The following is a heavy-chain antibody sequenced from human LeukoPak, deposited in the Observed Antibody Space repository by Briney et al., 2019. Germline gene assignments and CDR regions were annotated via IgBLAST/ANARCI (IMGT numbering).Heavy chain of an antibody. J-gene: IGHJ3*02. CDR1: GYSFTAYG. CDR3: ARDGWWDPDRHAFGI. Sequence: EASVKVSCKASGYSFTAYGISWVRQAPGQGLEWMAWISTSNGATNFAQNLQGRVTMTTDTSTSTAYMELRSLRSDDAAVYYCARDGWWDPDRHAFGIWGQGTMVTVSS. D-gene: IGHD2-15*01. CDR2: ISTSNGAT. V-gene: IGHV1-18*01.